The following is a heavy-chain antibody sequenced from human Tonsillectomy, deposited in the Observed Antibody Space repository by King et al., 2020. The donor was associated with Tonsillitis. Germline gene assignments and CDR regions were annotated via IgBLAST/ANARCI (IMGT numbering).Heavy chain of an antibody. J-gene: IGHJ4*02. D-gene: IGHD3-16*01. CDR1: GFTFSSYA. CDR2: ISHDGSNT. V-gene: IGHV3-30-3*01. Sequence: VQLVESGGGVVQPGRSLRLSCAASGFTFSSYAMHWVRQAPGKGLEWVAVISHDGSNTSYADSVKGRFTISRDNSKNTLYLEMNNLRAEDTAVYYCASGRGSSAYTPLGYSGPGTLVTVSP. CDR3: ASGRGSSAYTPLGY.